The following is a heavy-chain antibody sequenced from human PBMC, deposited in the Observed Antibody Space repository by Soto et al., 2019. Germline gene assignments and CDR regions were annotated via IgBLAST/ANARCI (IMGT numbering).Heavy chain of an antibody. CDR1: GGSISSGNYY. CDR3: ASQGRGQFPLPYDYYYYMEV. D-gene: IGHD3-10*01. CDR2: IHYNGST. V-gene: IGHV4-31*03. J-gene: IGHJ6*03. Sequence: QVQLQESGPGLVKPSETLSLTCTVSGGSISSGNYYWNWIRQHPGQGLEWIGHIHYNGSTSYNPSRKSRNPLSLGPAKKQFSLRLRSVSAADTAMYYRASQGRGQFPLPYDYYYYMEVWGEGTTVTVSS.